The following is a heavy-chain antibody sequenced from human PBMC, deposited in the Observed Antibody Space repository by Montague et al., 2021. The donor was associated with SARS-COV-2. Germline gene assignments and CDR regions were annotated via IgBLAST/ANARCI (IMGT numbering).Heavy chain of an antibody. Sequence: CAISGDSVSSNTAAWNWIRQSPSRGLVWLGRTFYRLKWYNEFAESVKSRISINADTSKNEVSLQLKYVTPEDTAMYYCARDSRNWYGPIGFDIWGQGTVVTVS. V-gene: IGHV6-1*01. J-gene: IGHJ3*02. CDR2: TFYRLKWYN. D-gene: IGHD6-13*01. CDR3: ARDSRNWYGPIGFDI. CDR1: GDSVSSNTAA.